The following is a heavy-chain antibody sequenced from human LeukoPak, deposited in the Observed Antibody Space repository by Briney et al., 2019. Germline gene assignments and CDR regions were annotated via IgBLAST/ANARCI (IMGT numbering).Heavy chain of an antibody. CDR1: GGSISSYY. J-gene: IGHJ3*02. Sequence: PSETLSLTCTVSGGSISSYYWSWIRQPPGKGLEWIGYIYYSGSTNYNPSLKSRVTISVDTSKNQFSLKLSSVTAADTAVYYCARVRADGIVGAQDAFDIWGQGTMVTVSS. CDR3: ARVRADGIVGAQDAFDI. CDR2: IYYSGST. D-gene: IGHD1-26*01. V-gene: IGHV4-59*01.